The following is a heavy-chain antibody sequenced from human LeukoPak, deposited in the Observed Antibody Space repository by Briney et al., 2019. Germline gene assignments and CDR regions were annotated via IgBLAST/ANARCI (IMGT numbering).Heavy chain of an antibody. CDR1: GFTFSSYA. J-gene: IGHJ4*02. V-gene: IGHV3-23*01. D-gene: IGHD3-16*02. CDR2: ISGSGGST. Sequence: GGSLRLSCAASGFTFSSYAMSWVRQAPGKGLEWVSAISGSGGSTYYADSVKGRFTISRDNSKNTLYLQMNSLRAEDTAVYYCAKSPSRSFSDVWGSYRYGTLYYFDYWGQGTLVTVSS. CDR3: AKSPSRSFSDVWGSYRYGTLYYFDY.